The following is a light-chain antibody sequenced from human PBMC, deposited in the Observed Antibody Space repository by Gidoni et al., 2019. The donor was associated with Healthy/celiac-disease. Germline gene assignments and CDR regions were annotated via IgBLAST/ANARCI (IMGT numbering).Light chain of an antibody. CDR2: KAS. Sequence: DIQMTQSPSTLSASVVDRVTITCRASQSISSGLAWYLPKPGKAPKLLIYKASSLESGVPSRVSGSGSGTEFTLTISSLQPDDFATYYCQQYNSYPSTFXQXTKVEIK. J-gene: IGKJ1*01. CDR1: QSISSG. CDR3: QQYNSYPST. V-gene: IGKV1-5*03.